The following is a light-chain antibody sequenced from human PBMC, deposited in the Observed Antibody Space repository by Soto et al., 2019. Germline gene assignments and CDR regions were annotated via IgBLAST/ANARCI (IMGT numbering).Light chain of an antibody. J-gene: IGLJ2*01. CDR1: SSDVGSNNL. CDR3: CPYAGSSTHVV. CDR2: EGS. V-gene: IGLV2-23*01. Sequence: QSALTQPASVSGSPGQSITISCTGSSSDVGSNNLVSWYQQQPGKAPKLMIYEGSKPPSGVSNRFSGYKSGNTASLTISGLQAEDEADYYCCPYAGSSTHVVFGGGTKLTVL.